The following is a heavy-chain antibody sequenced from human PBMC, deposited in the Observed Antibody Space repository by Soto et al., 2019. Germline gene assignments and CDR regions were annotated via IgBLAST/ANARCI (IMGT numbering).Heavy chain of an antibody. CDR1: GGSISSYY. CDR2: IYYSGST. V-gene: IGHV4-59*01. J-gene: IGHJ4*02. D-gene: IGHD3-16*01. CDR3: ARDPFGRAWGSYDY. Sequence: LETLSLTCTVSGGSISSYYWSWIRQPPGKGLEWIGYIYYSGSTNYNPSLKSRVTISVDTSKNQFSLKLSSVTAADTAVYYCARDPFGRAWGSYDYWGQGTLVTVSS.